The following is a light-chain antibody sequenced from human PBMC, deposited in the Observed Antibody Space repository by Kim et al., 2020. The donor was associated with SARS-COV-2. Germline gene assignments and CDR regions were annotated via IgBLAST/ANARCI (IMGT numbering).Light chain of an antibody. J-gene: IGKJ1*01. CDR1: QSISDW. CDR3: QQYNDYSRT. CDR2: KAS. V-gene: IGKV1-5*03. Sequence: GDRVTITCRASQSISDWVAWYQQKPGKAPKLLIYKASTLERGVPSRFSGSGSGTGFTLTISSLQPDDFATYYCQQYNDYSRTFGQGTKVDI.